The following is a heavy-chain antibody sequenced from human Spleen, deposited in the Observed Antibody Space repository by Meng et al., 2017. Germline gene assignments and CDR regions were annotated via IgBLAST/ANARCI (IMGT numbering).Heavy chain of an antibody. CDR1: GYTFTSYG. Sequence: ASVKVFCKASGYTFTSYGISWVRQAPGQGLEWMGWISAYNGNTNYAQKLQGRVTMTTDTSTSTAYMELRSLRSEDTAVYNCARDRSSRAIDYWGQGTLVTVSS. CDR3: ARDRSSRAIDY. CDR2: ISAYNGNT. D-gene: IGHD1-26*01. V-gene: IGHV1-18*01. J-gene: IGHJ4*02.